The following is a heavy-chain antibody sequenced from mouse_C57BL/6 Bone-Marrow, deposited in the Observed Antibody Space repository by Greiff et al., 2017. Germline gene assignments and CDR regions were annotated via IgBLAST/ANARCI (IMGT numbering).Heavy chain of an antibody. J-gene: IGHJ2*01. CDR1: GFNIKDDY. CDR3: TTYDYSYYFDY. V-gene: IGHV14-4*01. D-gene: IGHD2-4*01. CDR2: IDPENGDT. Sequence: EVKLMESGAELVRPGASVKLSCTASGFNIKDDYMHWVKQRPEQGLEWIGWIDPENGDTEYASKFQGKATITADTSSNTAYLQLSSLTSEDTAVYYCTTYDYSYYFDYWGQGTTLTVSS.